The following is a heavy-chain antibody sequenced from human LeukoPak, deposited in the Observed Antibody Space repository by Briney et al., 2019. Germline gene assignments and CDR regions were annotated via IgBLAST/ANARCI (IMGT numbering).Heavy chain of an antibody. V-gene: IGHV3-23*01. CDR1: GFSFSTYG. Sequence: GGSLRLSCAASGFSFSTYGMSWVRQAPGKGLEWVSAISGGGTSTYYADSVKGQFTISRDNSRNTLYLQMNSLRAEDTAVYYCAKGGPAVYYYGMDVWGQGTTVTVSS. J-gene: IGHJ6*02. CDR3: AKGGPAVYYYGMDV. CDR2: ISGGGTST.